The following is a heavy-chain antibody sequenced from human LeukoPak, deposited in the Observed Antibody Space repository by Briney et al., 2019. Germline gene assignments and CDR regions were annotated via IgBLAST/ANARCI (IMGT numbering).Heavy chain of an antibody. Sequence: SVKVSCKASGGTFSSYAIGWVRQAPGQGLEWMGGIIPIFGTANYAQKFQGRVTITADESTSTAYMELSSLRSEDTAVYYCATRPEGYFDYWGQGTLVTVSS. CDR1: GGTFSSYA. J-gene: IGHJ4*02. CDR2: IIPIFGTA. V-gene: IGHV1-69*01. CDR3: ATRPEGYFDY.